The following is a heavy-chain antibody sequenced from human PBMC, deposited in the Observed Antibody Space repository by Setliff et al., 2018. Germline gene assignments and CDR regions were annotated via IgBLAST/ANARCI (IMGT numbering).Heavy chain of an antibody. V-gene: IGHV3-11*04. CDR2: ISSSGRII. J-gene: IGHJ4*02. CDR1: ALKYSDDY. D-gene: IGHD5-18*01. Sequence: GGSLRLSCAASALKYSDDYMSWIRQAPGKGLEWVSYISSSGRIIYYSESVKGRFTVSRDNAKNSLYLQMNNLRAEDTAVYYCARGRGSGYRYGYVPYWGPGSLVTVSS. CDR3: ARGRGSGYRYGYVPY.